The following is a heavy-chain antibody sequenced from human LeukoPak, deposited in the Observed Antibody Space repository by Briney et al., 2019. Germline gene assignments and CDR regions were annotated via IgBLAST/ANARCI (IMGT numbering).Heavy chain of an antibody. CDR3: ARNPAYCGGDCPYYYYYYMDV. Sequence: SETLSLTCTVSGGSISSYYWSWIRQPPGKGLEWIGYIYYSGSTNYNPSLKSRVTISVDTSKNQFSLKLSSVTAADTAVYYCARNPAYCGGDCPYYYYYYMDVWGKGITVTVSS. J-gene: IGHJ6*03. CDR1: GGSISSYY. D-gene: IGHD2-21*01. CDR2: IYYSGST. V-gene: IGHV4-59*01.